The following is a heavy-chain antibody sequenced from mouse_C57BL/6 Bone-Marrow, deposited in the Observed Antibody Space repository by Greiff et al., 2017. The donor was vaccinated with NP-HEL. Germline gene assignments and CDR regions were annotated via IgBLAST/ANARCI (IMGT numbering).Heavy chain of an antibody. CDR1: GYSFTGYY. D-gene: IGHD2-4*01. Sequence: EVQLQQSGPELVKPGASVKISCKASGYSFTGYYMNWVKQSPEKSLEWIGEINPSTGGTTYNQKFKAKATLTVDKSSSTAYMQLKSLTSEDSAVYYCARARRGLRRRSAWFAYWGQGTLVTVSA. CDR2: INPSTGGT. V-gene: IGHV1-42*01. CDR3: ARARRGLRRRSAWFAY. J-gene: IGHJ3*01.